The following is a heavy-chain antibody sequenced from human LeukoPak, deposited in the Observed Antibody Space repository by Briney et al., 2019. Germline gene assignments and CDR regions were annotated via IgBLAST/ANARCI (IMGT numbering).Heavy chain of an antibody. V-gene: IGHV3-21*01. J-gene: IGHJ6*03. D-gene: IGHD3-3*01. CDR3: ARGVYDFSSYYYYYMDV. CDR1: GFTFSSYS. Sequence: PGGSLRLSCAASGFTFSSYSMNWVRQAPGKGLEWVSSISSSSSYIYYADSVKGRFTISRNNAKNSLYLQMNSLRAEDTAVYYCARGVYDFSSYYYYYMDVWGKGTTVTVSS. CDR2: ISSSSSYI.